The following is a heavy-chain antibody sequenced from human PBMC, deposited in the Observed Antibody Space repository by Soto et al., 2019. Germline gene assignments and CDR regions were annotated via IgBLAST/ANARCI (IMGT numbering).Heavy chain of an antibody. CDR2: IKQDGSEK. V-gene: IGHV3-7*01. Sequence: PGGSLRLSCAASGFTFSSYWMSWVRQAPGKGLEWVANIKQDGSEKYYVDSVKGRFTISRDNAKNSLYLQMNSLRAEDTAVYYCARGATIAVAGISAINYYYYYGMDVWGQGTTVTVSS. CDR3: ARGATIAVAGISAINYYYYYGMDV. J-gene: IGHJ6*02. D-gene: IGHD6-19*01. CDR1: GFTFSSYW.